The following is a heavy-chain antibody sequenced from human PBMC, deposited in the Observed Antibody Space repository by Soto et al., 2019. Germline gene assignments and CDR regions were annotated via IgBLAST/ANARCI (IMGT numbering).Heavy chain of an antibody. D-gene: IGHD3-9*01. CDR3: TRDGLGTKYYDILTGYYYFDY. Sequence: GGSLRLSCTASGFTFGDYAMSWFRQAPGKGLEWVGFIRSKAYGGTTEYVASVKGRFTISRDDSKSIAHLQMNSLKTEDTAVYYCTRDGLGTKYYDILTGYYYFDYWGQGTLVTVSS. J-gene: IGHJ4*02. V-gene: IGHV3-49*03. CDR1: GFTFGDYA. CDR2: IRSKAYGGTT.